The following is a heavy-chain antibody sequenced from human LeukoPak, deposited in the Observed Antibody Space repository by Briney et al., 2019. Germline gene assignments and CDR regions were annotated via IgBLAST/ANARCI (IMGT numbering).Heavy chain of an antibody. CDR3: ARVWMGADDAFDI. V-gene: IGHV1-69*04. Sequence: EASVKVSCKASGGTFSSYAISWVRQAPGQGLEWMGRIIPILGIANYAQKFQGRVTITADKSTSTAYMELSSLRSEDTAVYYCARVWMGADDAFDIWGQGTMVTVSS. J-gene: IGHJ3*02. CDR2: IIPILGIA. D-gene: IGHD1-26*01. CDR1: GGTFSSYA.